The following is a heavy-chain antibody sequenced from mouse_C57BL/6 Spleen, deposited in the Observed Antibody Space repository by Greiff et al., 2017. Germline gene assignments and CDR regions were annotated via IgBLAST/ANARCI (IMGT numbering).Heavy chain of an antibody. CDR1: GYTFTDYE. CDR3: TKLPYFDY. Sequence: VKLMESGAELVRPGASVTLSCKASGYTFTDYEMHWVKQTPVHGLEWIGAIDPETGGTAYNQKFKGKAILTADKSSSTAYMELRSLTSEDSAVYYCTKLPYFDYWGQGTTLTVSS. CDR2: IDPETGGT. J-gene: IGHJ2*01. V-gene: IGHV1-15*01.